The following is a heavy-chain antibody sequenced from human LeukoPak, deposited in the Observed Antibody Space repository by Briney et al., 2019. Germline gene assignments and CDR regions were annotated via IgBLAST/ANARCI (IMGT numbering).Heavy chain of an antibody. CDR2: INPSGGST. V-gene: IGHV1-46*01. J-gene: IGHJ6*03. CDR3: ARDLWFGELYYYYYMDV. Sequence: ASVKVSCKASGYTFTSYYMHWVRQAPGQGLEWMGIINPSGGSTSYAQKFQGRVTMTRDTSISTAYMELSRLRSDDTAVCYCARDLWFGELYYYYYMDVWGKGTTVTISS. D-gene: IGHD3-10*01. CDR1: GYTFTSYY.